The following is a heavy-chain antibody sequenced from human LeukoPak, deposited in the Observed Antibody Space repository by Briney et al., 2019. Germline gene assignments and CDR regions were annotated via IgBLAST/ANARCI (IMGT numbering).Heavy chain of an antibody. V-gene: IGHV4-30-4*01. J-gene: IGHJ5*02. Sequence: ASQTLSLTRTVSGGSISSGVYFWRWIRQPPGEGLGWNGYIYYSGRTYYNPSLKSRVTISVDTSKNQFSLQLSSVTAADAAVYYCARSITIFGVDPWGQGTLVTVSS. CDR3: ARSITIFGVDP. CDR2: IYYSGRT. CDR1: GGSISSGVYF. D-gene: IGHD3-3*01.